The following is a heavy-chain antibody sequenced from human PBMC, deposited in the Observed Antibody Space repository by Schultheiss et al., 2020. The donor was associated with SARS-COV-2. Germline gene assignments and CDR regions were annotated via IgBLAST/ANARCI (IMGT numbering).Heavy chain of an antibody. CDR1: GGSISSYY. CDR3: ARDEADYYYGMDV. V-gene: IGHV4-4*07. Sequence: SETLSLTCTVSGGSISSYYWSWIRQPAGKGLEWIGRIYYSGSTNYNPSLKSRVTISVDTSKKQFSLKLSSVTAADTAVYYCARDEADYYYGMDVWGQGTTVTVSS. CDR2: IYYSGST. D-gene: IGHD6-13*01. J-gene: IGHJ6*02.